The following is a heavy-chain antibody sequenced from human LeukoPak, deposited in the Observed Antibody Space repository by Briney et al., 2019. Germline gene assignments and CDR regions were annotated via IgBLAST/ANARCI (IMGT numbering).Heavy chain of an antibody. J-gene: IGHJ6*02. CDR2: ISGSGDST. D-gene: IGHD3-10*01. V-gene: IGHV3-23*01. CDR1: GFPFSSHA. Sequence: GGSLTLSCAASGFPFSSHAMSWLRQAPGKGLVWVSSISGSGDSTYYADSVKGRFTISRDNSKKTLYLQMNSLRAEDTAVYYCAKDRPPQQRRFGNYYGMDVWGQGTTVTVSS. CDR3: AKDRPPQQRRFGNYYGMDV.